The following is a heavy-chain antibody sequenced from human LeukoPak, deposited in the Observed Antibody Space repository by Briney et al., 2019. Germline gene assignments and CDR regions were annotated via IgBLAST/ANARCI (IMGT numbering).Heavy chain of an antibody. CDR1: GFTFSSYA. CDR3: AKGGRDYYDSSGYYVWDY. D-gene: IGHD3-22*01. CDR2: ISGSGGST. J-gene: IGHJ4*02. V-gene: IGHV3-23*01. Sequence: GGSLRLPCAASGFTFSSYAMSWVRQAPGRGLEWVSAISGSGGSTYYADSVKGRFTISRDNSKNPLYLQMNSLRAEDTAVYYCAKGGRDYYDSSGYYVWDYWGQGTLVTVSS.